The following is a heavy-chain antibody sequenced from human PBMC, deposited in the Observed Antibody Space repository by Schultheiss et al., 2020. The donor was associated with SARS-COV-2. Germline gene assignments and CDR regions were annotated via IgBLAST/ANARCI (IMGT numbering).Heavy chain of an antibody. CDR3: ARDGEVAARPHHAYYYYGMDV. D-gene: IGHD6-6*01. Sequence: SVKVSCKASGGTFSSYAISWVRQAPGQGLEWMGIINPNSGGTNYAQKFQGRVTITADKSTSTAYMELSSLRSEDTAVYYCARDGEVAARPHHAYYYYGMDVWGQGTTVTVSS. J-gene: IGHJ6*02. CDR2: INPNSGGT. V-gene: IGHV1-69*04. CDR1: GGTFSSYA.